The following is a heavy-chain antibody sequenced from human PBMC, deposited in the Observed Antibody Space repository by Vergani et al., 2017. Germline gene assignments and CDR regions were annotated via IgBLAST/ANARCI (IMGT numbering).Heavy chain of an antibody. J-gene: IGHJ2*01. CDR3: AKDSILDGRLFPPAGTLQQYWYFDL. D-gene: IGHD6-13*01. Sequence: EVQLVESGGGLVQPGRSLRLSCAASGFTFDDYAMHWVRQAPGKGLEWVSGISWNSGSIGYADSVKGRFTISRDNAKNSLYLQMNSLRAEDTALYYCAKDSILDGRLFPPAGTLQQYWYFDLWGRGTLVTVSS. CDR2: ISWNSGSI. CDR1: GFTFDDYA. V-gene: IGHV3-9*01.